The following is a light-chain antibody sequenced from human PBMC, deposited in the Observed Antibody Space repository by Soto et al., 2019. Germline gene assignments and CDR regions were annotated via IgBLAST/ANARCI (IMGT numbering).Light chain of an antibody. CDR3: QQNYSPPPIT. CDR2: AAS. CDR1: QSITRF. J-gene: IGKJ5*01. V-gene: IGKV1-39*01. Sequence: DIQMTQSPSSLSASVGDRVTITCRASQSITRFLNWYQQKPGKAPKLLIYAASSLQSGVPSRFSGSGSGTDFTLTISSLQHEDFSTYYCQQNYSPPPITFGQGTRLEIK.